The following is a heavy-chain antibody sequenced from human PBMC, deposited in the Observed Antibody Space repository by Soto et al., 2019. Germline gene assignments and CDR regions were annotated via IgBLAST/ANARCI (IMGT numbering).Heavy chain of an antibody. CDR1: CGSISSYC. CDR2: IHYTGST. Sequence: PSETLSVTCTVSCGSISSYCWSWIRQSPGKGLEWVGYIHYTGSTNYNPSLKSRVTISADTSKNQFSLKLRSVTAADTAVYYCARHGCGYNPLDFWGQGTLVTAPQ. CDR3: ARHGCGYNPLDF. J-gene: IGHJ4*02. D-gene: IGHD5-12*01. V-gene: IGHV4-59*08.